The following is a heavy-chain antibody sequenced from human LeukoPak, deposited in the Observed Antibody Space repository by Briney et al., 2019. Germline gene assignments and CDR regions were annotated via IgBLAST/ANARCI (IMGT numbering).Heavy chain of an antibody. CDR2: ITGNNGNT. CDR1: GYTFSGYG. J-gene: IGHJ4*02. V-gene: IGHV1-18*01. Sequence: AASVKVSCKTSGYTFSGYGISLVRQAPGQGLEWMGWITGNNGNTNYAPSLQSRVTMTTDTSTNTVYMELTSLKSDDTAVYYCARDQRNSGSYRFEYWGQGTLVTVSS. CDR3: ARDQRNSGSYRFEY. D-gene: IGHD1-26*01.